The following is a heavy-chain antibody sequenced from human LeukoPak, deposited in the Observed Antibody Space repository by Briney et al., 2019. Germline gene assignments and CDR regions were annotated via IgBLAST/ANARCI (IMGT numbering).Heavy chain of an antibody. J-gene: IGHJ4*02. V-gene: IGHV1-18*01. CDR1: GYTFTSYG. Sequence: ASVKVSCKASGYTFTSYGISWVRQAPGQGLEWMGWISAYNGNTNYAQKLQGRVTMTTDTSTSTAYMELRSLRSEDTAVYYCARALPDYGGKSLDYWGQGTLVTVSS. CDR2: ISAYNGNT. D-gene: IGHD4-23*01. CDR3: ARALPDYGGKSLDY.